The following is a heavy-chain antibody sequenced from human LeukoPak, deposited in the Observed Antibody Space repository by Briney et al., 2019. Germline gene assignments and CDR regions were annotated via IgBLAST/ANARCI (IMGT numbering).Heavy chain of an antibody. J-gene: IGHJ4*02. V-gene: IGHV4-30-4*08. CDR3: ARLITMVRGPMGGVYYFDY. D-gene: IGHD3-10*01. CDR1: GGSISSGDYY. CDR2: IYYSGST. Sequence: SQTLSLTCTVSGGSISSGDYYWSWIRQPPGKGLEWIGYIYYSGSTYYNPSLKSRVTISVDTSKNQFSLKLSSVTAADTAVYYCARLITMVRGPMGGVYYFDYWGQGTLVTVSS.